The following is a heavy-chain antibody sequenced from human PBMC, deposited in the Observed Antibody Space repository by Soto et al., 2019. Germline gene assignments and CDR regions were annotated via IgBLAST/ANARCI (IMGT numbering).Heavy chain of an antibody. CDR2: INHSGST. V-gene: IGHV4-34*01. J-gene: IGHJ5*02. CDR1: GGSFSGYY. Sequence: QVQLQQWGAGLLKPSETLSLTCAVYGGSFSGYYWSWIRQPPGKRLEWIGEINHSGSTNYNPSLKSRVTISVDTSKNQFSLKLSSVTAADTAVYYCARVKYYGSGSENGKNWFDPWGQGTLVTVSS. D-gene: IGHD3-10*01. CDR3: ARVKYYGSGSENGKNWFDP.